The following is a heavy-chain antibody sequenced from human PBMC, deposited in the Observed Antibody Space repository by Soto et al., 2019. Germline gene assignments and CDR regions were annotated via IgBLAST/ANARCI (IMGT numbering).Heavy chain of an antibody. J-gene: IGHJ3*02. D-gene: IGHD3-16*02. CDR3: ARVADYIWGSYRYTGPAFDI. CDR1: GYTFTSYG. Sequence: ASVKVSCKASGYTFTSYGISWVRQAPGQGLEWMGWISAYNGNTNCAQKLQGRVTMTTDTSTSTAYVELRSLRSDDTAVYYCARVADYIWGSYRYTGPAFDIWGQGTMVTVSS. CDR2: ISAYNGNT. V-gene: IGHV1-18*01.